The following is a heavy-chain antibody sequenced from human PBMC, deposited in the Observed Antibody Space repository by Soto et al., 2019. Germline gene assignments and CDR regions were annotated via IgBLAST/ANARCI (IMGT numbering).Heavy chain of an antibody. J-gene: IGHJ4*02. Sequence: DVQLVQSGAEVKKPGESLRISCEGSGYTFSDYWIGWVRQMPGKGLEWMGIIAPGDYSTRYMPSFQGQVTISADRSIGNAYLRWSSLKASDTAMYYCGRLLCSVGTCYGDYWAQGTLVIVSS. D-gene: IGHD2-15*01. CDR2: IAPGDYST. CDR1: GYTFSDYW. V-gene: IGHV5-51*03. CDR3: GRLLCSVGTCYGDY.